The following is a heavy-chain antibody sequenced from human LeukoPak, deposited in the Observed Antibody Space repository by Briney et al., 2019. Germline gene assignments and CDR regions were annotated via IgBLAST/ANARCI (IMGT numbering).Heavy chain of an antibody. V-gene: IGHV3-64D*06. J-gene: IGHJ6*02. CDR2: ISSNGGST. CDR3: VKGMEDYDILTGVLDV. Sequence: GGSLRLSCSASGFTFSSYAMHWVRQAPGKGLEYVSAISSNGGSTYYADSVKGRFTISRDNSKNTLYLQMSSLRAEDTAVYYCVKGMEDYDILTGVLDVWGQGTTVIVSS. CDR1: GFTFSSYA. D-gene: IGHD3-9*01.